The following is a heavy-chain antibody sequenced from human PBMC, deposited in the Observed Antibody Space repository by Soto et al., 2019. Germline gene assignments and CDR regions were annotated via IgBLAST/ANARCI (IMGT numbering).Heavy chain of an antibody. Sequence: QVQLVQSGAEVKKPGASVKVSCKASGYTFTGYYMHWVRQAPGQGLEWMGWINPNSGGTNYAQKFQGWVTMTRETSISTAYMELSRLRSDDTAVYYCARAGPIYCSSTSCYRPPPHYYYGMDVWGQGTTVTVSS. CDR3: ARAGPIYCSSTSCYRPPPHYYYGMDV. J-gene: IGHJ6*02. V-gene: IGHV1-2*04. D-gene: IGHD2-2*01. CDR1: GYTFTGYY. CDR2: INPNSGGT.